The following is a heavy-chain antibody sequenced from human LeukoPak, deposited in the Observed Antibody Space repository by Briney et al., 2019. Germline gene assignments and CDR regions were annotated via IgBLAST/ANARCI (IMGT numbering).Heavy chain of an antibody. CDR3: ARDLFDYSSLGRYFDY. Sequence: KPSETLSLTCAVSGGSISSGGYSWSWIRQPPGKGLEWIGHIYHSGSTYYNPSLKSRVTISVDRSKNHFSLKLSSVTAADTAVYYCARDLFDYSSLGRYFDYWGQGALVTVSS. CDR2: IYHSGST. CDR1: GGSISSGGYS. J-gene: IGHJ4*02. D-gene: IGHD4-11*01. V-gene: IGHV4-30-2*01.